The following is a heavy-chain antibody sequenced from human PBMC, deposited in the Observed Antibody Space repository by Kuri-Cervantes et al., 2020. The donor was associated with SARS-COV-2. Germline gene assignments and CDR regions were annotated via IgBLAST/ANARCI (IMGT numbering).Heavy chain of an antibody. D-gene: IGHD5-18*01. V-gene: IGHV3-30-3*01. CDR1: GFTFSSYA. CDR3: ARVVFDTAMVYFDY. Sequence: GGSLRLSCAASGFTFSSYAMHWVRQAPGKGLEWVAVISYDGSNKYYADSVKGRFTISRDNSKNTLYLQMNSLRAEDTAVYYSARVVFDTAMVYFDYWGQGTLVTVSS. J-gene: IGHJ4*02. CDR2: ISYDGSNK.